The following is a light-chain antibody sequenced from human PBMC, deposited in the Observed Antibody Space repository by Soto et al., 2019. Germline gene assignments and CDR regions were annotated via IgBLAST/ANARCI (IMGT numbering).Light chain of an antibody. CDR1: SSDVGDYNY. J-gene: IGLJ1*01. CDR2: DVS. CDR3: SSYTSSTTRV. V-gene: IGLV2-14*01. Sequence: QSALTQRASVSGSPGQSITISCTGTSSDVGDYNYVSWYQQHPGKAPKLMIYDVSNRPSGVSNRFSGSKSGSTASLTISGLQAEDEADYYCSSYTSSTTRVFGTGTKLTVL.